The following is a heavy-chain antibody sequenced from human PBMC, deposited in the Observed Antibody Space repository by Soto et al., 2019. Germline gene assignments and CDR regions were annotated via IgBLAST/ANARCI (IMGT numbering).Heavy chain of an antibody. J-gene: IGHJ6*04. Sequence: HPGGSLRLSCAASGFTVSSKYMTWVRQAPGKGLEWVSLIQSGGTTYYADSVKGRFTISRDTSENTLHLQMDSLRVEDTAVYYCAGDVVFCEGGRCYGIPWAVWGKGTRVPVSS. V-gene: IGHV3-66*01. D-gene: IGHD2-15*01. CDR3: AGDVVFCEGGRCYGIPWAV. CDR2: IQSGGTT. CDR1: GFTVSSKY.